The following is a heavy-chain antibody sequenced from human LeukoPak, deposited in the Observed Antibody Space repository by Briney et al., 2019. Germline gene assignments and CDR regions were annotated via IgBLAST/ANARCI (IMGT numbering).Heavy chain of an antibody. CDR1: GSSFSSYW. J-gene: IGHJ4*02. V-gene: IGHV5-51*01. CDR2: IYPGDSET. D-gene: IGHD2-15*01. Sequence: GASLKISCKGSGSSFSSYWIGWVRQLPGKGLEWMGIIYPGDSETSYSPSFQGQVTISADKSITADYLQWSSLKASDTAMYYCVRALGYCSSGSCYYYDYWGQGTLVTVSS. CDR3: VRALGYCSSGSCYYYDY.